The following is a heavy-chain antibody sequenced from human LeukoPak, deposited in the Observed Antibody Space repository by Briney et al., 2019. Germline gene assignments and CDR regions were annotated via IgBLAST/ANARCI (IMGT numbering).Heavy chain of an antibody. CDR1: GFTFSSYE. V-gene: IGHV3-48*03. J-gene: IGHJ4*02. Sequence: GGSLRLSCAASGFTFSSYEMNWVRQAPGKGLEWVSYISSSGSTIYYADSVKGRFTISRDNAKNSLCLQMNSLRAEDTAVYYCARVRYFDWFDYWGQGTLVTVSS. D-gene: IGHD3-9*01. CDR3: ARVRYFDWFDY. CDR2: ISSSGSTI.